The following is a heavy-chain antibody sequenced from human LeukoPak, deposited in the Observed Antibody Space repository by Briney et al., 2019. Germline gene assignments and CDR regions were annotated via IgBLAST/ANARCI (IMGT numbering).Heavy chain of an antibody. D-gene: IGHD6-19*01. CDR1: GFTFRNYH. V-gene: IGHV3-74*01. J-gene: IGHJ4*02. Sequence: GGSLRLSCEASGFTFRNYHMHWVRQAPGKGLVWLSRINGDGYSISYADSVKGRFTISRDNAKKTLYLQMNSLRAEDTAMYYCARGEAVAGNDHWGQGALVTVSS. CDR3: ARGEAVAGNDH. CDR2: INGDGYSI.